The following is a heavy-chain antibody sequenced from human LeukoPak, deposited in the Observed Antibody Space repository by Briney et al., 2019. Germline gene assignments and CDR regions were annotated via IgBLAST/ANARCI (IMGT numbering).Heavy chain of an antibody. CDR3: ARGKGTMVREAITGVLGY. V-gene: IGHV1-8*01. J-gene: IGHJ4*02. Sequence: ASVKVSCKASGYTFTSYDINWVRQATGQGLEWMGWMNPNSGNTGYAQKFQGRVTMTRNTSISTAYMELSSLRSEDTAVYYCARGKGTMVREAITGVLGYWGQGTLVTVSS. CDR1: GYTFTSYD. CDR2: MNPNSGNT. D-gene: IGHD3-10*01.